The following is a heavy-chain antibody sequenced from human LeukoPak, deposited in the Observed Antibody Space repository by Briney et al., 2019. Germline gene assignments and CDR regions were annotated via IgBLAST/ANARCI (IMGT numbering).Heavy chain of an antibody. Sequence: GGSLRRFCAASGFTVSSNYMTWVRQAPGKGLEWVSVVFGGGSTYYADSVKGRFTISRDDSKNMLYLQMNSLRDEDTAVYYCARAPSYDGYWGQGTLVTVSS. CDR3: ARAPSYDGY. V-gene: IGHV3-66*01. D-gene: IGHD5-12*01. CDR2: VFGGGST. J-gene: IGHJ4*02. CDR1: GFTVSSNY.